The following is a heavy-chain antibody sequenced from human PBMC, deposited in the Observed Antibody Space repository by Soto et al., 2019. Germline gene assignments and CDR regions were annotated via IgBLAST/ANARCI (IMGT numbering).Heavy chain of an antibody. D-gene: IGHD3-3*01. Sequence: GGSLRLSCAASGFTFSNAWMSWVRQAPGKGLEWVGRIKSKTDGGTTDYAAPVKGRFTISRDDSKNTLYLQMNSLKTEDTAVYYCTRRFLEWFNNYYYYYYMDVWGKGTTVTVSS. CDR3: TRRFLEWFNNYYYYYYMDV. CDR2: IKSKTDGGTT. CDR1: GFTFSNAW. J-gene: IGHJ6*03. V-gene: IGHV3-15*01.